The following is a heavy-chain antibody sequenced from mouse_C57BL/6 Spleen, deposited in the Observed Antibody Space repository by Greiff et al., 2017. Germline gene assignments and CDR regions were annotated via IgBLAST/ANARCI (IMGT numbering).Heavy chain of an antibody. Sequence: QVQLQQPGAELVMPGASVKLSCKASGYTFTSYWMHWVKQRPGQGLEWIGEIDPSDSYTNYNQKFKGKSTLTVDKSSSTAYMQLSSLTSEHSAVYYCARSEPYYYGSSYSYFDVWGTGTTVTVSS. CDR3: ARSEPYYYGSSYSYFDV. V-gene: IGHV1-69*01. CDR2: IDPSDSYT. J-gene: IGHJ1*03. D-gene: IGHD1-1*01. CDR1: GYTFTSYW.